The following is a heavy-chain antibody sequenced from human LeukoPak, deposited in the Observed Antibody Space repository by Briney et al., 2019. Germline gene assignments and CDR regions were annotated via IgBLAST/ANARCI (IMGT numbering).Heavy chain of an antibody. Sequence: PGRSLRLSCAASGFTFSSYGMHWVRQAPGKGLEWVAVIWYDGSNKYYADSVKGRFTISRDNSKNTLYLQMNSLRAEGTAVYYCARDSPFRGIVVVPAAPLDYWGQGTLVTVSS. V-gene: IGHV3-33*01. D-gene: IGHD2-2*01. CDR1: GFTFSSYG. CDR3: ARDSPFRGIVVVPAAPLDY. J-gene: IGHJ4*02. CDR2: IWYDGSNK.